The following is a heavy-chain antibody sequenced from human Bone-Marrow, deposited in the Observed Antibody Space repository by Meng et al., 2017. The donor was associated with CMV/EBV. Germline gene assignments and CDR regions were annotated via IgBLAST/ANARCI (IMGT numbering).Heavy chain of an antibody. D-gene: IGHD4-11*01. CDR1: GFTFDDYA. Sequence: GGSLRLSCAASGFTFDDYAMHWVRQAPGKGLEWVSGISWNSGSIGYADSVKGRFTISRDNAKNSLYLQMNSLRAEDTALYYCAKDIGRATVTLHYYYYGMDVWGPGNTVHGSS. CDR3: AKDIGRATVTLHYYYYGMDV. V-gene: IGHV3-9*01. J-gene: IGHJ6*01. CDR2: ISWNSGSI.